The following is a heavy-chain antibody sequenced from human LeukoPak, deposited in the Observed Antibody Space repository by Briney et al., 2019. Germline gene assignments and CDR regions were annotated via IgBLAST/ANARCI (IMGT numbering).Heavy chain of an antibody. CDR1: GFTFSSYS. CDR2: ISSSSSYI. Sequence: PGGPLRLSCAASGFTFSSYSMNWVRQAPGKGLEWVSSISSSSSYIYYADSVKGRFTVSRDNAKNSLYLQMNSLRAEDTAVYYCARERTYYDFWSGYPSPLDYWGQGTLVTVSS. D-gene: IGHD3-3*01. V-gene: IGHV3-21*01. CDR3: ARERTYYDFWSGYPSPLDY. J-gene: IGHJ4*02.